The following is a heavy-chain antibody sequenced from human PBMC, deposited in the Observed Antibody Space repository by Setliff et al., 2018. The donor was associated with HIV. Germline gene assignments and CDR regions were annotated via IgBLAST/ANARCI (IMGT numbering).Heavy chain of an antibody. D-gene: IGHD2-15*01. CDR2: IRSRPFGGTT. Sequence: GGSLRLSCLGSGFTFGEYGMSWFRQAPGKGLEWVGFIRSRPFGGTTEYAASVKGRFTISRDDSKSIAYLQMNSLKSADAAVYYCTRGMRPMVKRVPFDYWGQGTLVTVSS. CDR1: GFTFGEYG. V-gene: IGHV3-49*03. CDR3: TRGMRPMVKRVPFDY. J-gene: IGHJ4*02.